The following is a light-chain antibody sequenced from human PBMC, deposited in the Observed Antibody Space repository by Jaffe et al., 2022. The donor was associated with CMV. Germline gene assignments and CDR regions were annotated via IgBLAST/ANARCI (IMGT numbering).Light chain of an antibody. J-gene: IGKJ2*01. CDR3: QHFRT. CDR1: ESLSAS. V-gene: IGKV3-15*01. CDR2: AVS. Sequence: EIVLTQSPATLSVSPGERATLSCRASESLSASLAWYQQKPGQAPRLLIYAVSTRATGIPARFSGSGSGTEFTLTISSLQSEDFAVYYCQHFRTFGQGTKLEI.